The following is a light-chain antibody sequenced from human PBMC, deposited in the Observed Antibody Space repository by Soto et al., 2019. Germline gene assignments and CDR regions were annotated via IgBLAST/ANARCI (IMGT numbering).Light chain of an antibody. CDR1: QSVTTN. J-gene: IGKJ4*01. Sequence: EVVMTQSPATLSVSPGERVTFSCRASQSVTTNLAWYQHKPGQSPRLLISDASTGASGIPPRFSGSGSGTEFTLTIDRLQSADFAVYYCHQYGESPPTFGGGTKVEV. CDR2: DAS. CDR3: HQYGESPPT. V-gene: IGKV3-15*01.